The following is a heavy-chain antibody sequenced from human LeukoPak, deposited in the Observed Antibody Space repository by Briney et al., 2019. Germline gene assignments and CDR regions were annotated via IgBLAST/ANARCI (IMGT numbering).Heavy chain of an antibody. Sequence: SETLSLTCAVYGGSFSGYYWSWIRQPPGKGLEWIGGIYYSGNTYQNPSLKSRVILSVDTSKNQFSLNLSSVTAADTAVYYCARQGGPYNWFDPWGQGTLVTVSS. CDR2: IYYSGNT. CDR3: ARQGGPYNWFDP. V-gene: IGHV4-34*01. J-gene: IGHJ5*02. D-gene: IGHD2-15*01. CDR1: GGSFSGYY.